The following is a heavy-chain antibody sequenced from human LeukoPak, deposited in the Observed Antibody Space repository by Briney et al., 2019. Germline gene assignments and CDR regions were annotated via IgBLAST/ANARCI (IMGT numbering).Heavy chain of an antibody. CDR2: IKQDGSEK. V-gene: IGHV3-7*01. CDR1: GFTFSSYW. D-gene: IGHD6-6*01. Sequence: GGSLRLSCAASGFTFSSYWMSWVRQAPGKGLEWVANIKQDGSEKYYVDSVKGRFTISRDNAKNSLYLQMSSLRAEDTAVYYCARAGQLVLDYFDYWGQGTLVTVSS. J-gene: IGHJ4*02. CDR3: ARAGQLVLDYFDY.